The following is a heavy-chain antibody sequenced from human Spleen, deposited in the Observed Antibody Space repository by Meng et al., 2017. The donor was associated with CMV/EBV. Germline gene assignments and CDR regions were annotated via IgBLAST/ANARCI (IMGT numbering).Heavy chain of an antibody. CDR1: GGSLRSGGYY. Sequence: SETLSLTCTVPGGSLRSGGYYWSWIRQPPGKGLEWFGYIYYSGDTNYNPSHKSRVTISGDTSKNQFSLRLSSVTAADTAMYYCARKSTYWYFDLWGRGTLVTVSS. V-gene: IGHV4-61*08. CDR2: IYYSGDT. CDR3: ARKSTYWYFDL. J-gene: IGHJ2*01.